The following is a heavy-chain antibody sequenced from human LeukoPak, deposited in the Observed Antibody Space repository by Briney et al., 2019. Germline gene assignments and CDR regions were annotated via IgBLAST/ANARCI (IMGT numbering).Heavy chain of an antibody. V-gene: IGHV1-46*01. J-gene: IGHJ5*02. CDR1: GYTFTSYF. CDR2: INPSGGST. D-gene: IGHD2-15*01. Sequence: RASVKVSCKASGYTFTSYFVHWVRQAPGQGLEWMGIINPSGGSTSYAQKFQGRVSMIRDTSTSTVYLELSSLRSEDTAIYYCASNGYCTGSSCYPNWFDPWGQGTLVTVSS. CDR3: ASNGYCTGSSCYPNWFDP.